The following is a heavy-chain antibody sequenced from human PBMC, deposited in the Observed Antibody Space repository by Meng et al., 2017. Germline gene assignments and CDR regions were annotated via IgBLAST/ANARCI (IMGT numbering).Heavy chain of an antibody. CDR3: ARGPEGPPYYDFWSGYYTAVDAFDI. D-gene: IGHD3-3*01. CDR1: GGTFSSYA. Sequence: ASVKVSCKASGGTFSSYAINWVRQATGQGLEWMGWMNPNSGNTGYAQKFQGRVTMTRNTSISTAYMELSSLRSEDTAVYYCARGPEGPPYYDFWSGYYTAVDAFDIWGQGTMVTVSS. J-gene: IGHJ3*02. V-gene: IGHV1-8*02. CDR2: MNPNSGNT.